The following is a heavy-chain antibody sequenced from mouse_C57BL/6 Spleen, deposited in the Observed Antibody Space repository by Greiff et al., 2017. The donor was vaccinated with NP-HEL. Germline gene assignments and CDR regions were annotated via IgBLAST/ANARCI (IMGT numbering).Heavy chain of an antibody. CDR3: ARYYGSSYFFDY. CDR2: IHPNSGST. D-gene: IGHD1-1*01. V-gene: IGHV1-64*01. J-gene: IGHJ2*01. Sequence: QVQLQQPGAELVKPGASVKLSCKASGYTFTSYWMPWVKQRPGPGLEWIGMIHPNSGSTNYNEKFKSKATLTVDKSSSTAYMQLSSLTSEDSAVYYCARYYGSSYFFDYWGQGTTLTVSS. CDR1: GYTFTSYW.